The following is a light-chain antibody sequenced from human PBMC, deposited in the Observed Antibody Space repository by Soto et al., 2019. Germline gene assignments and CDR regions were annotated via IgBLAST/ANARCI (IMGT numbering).Light chain of an antibody. CDR2: DSS. Sequence: EIVLTQSPGTLSLSPGERATLSCRASQSLSSNFLAWYQQKPGQAPRLLIYDSSSRATGFPDRFSGSGSGTDFTLSIIRLEPEDLAVYYCQQRSNWPPTFGQGTKVDI. J-gene: IGKJ1*01. CDR1: QSLSSNF. CDR3: QQRSNWPPT. V-gene: IGKV3D-20*02.